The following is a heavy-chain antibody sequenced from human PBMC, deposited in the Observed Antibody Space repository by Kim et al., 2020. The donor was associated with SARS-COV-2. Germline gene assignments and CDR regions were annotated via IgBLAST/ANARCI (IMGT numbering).Heavy chain of an antibody. CDR2: IIPIFGTA. D-gene: IGHD5-12*01. CDR3: AIPLGDSGYVSTVSW. V-gene: IGHV1-69*13. CDR1: GGTFSSYA. Sequence: SVKVSCKASGGTFSSYAISWVRQAPGQGLEWMGGIIPIFGTANYAQKFQGRVTITADESTSTAYMELSSLRSEYTAVYYCAIPLGDSGYVSTVSWWGQGTLVTVSS. J-gene: IGHJ4*02.